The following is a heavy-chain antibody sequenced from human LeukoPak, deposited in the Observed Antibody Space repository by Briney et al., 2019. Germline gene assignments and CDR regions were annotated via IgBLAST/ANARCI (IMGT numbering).Heavy chain of an antibody. J-gene: IGHJ4*02. CDR2: IYHSGST. CDR1: GYSISSGYY. D-gene: IGHD2-15*01. CDR3: ARESGSPY. Sequence: SSETLSLTCTVSGYSISSGYYWGWIRQPPGKGLEWIGSIYHSGSTYYNPSLRSRVTISVDTSKNQFSLKLSSVTAADTAVYYCARESGSPYWGQGTLVTVSS. V-gene: IGHV4-38-2*02.